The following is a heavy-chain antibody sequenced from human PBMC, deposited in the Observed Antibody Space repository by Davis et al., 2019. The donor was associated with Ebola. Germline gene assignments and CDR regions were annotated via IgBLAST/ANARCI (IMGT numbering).Heavy chain of an antibody. V-gene: IGHV3-66*01. J-gene: IGHJ4*02. D-gene: IGHD3-10*01. CDR1: GFTFSSYA. Sequence: GESLKISCAASGFTFSSYAMSWVRQAPGKGLEWVSVIYSGGSTYYADSVKGRFTISRDNSKNTLYLQMNSLRAEDTAVYYCARERITMVRGVIIDSFFFDYWGQGTLLPVSS. CDR3: ARERITMVRGVIIDSFFFDY. CDR2: IYSGGST.